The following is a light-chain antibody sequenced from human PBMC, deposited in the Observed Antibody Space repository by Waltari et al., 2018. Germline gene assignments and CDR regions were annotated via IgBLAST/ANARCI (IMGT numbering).Light chain of an antibody. CDR3: QHYVRLPAT. Sequence: EIVLTQSPGTLSLSPGERATLSCRASPSVSRSLAWYQQKAGQAPRLLIYGAFNRATGIPDRFSGSGSGTDFSLTISRLEPEDFAVYYCQHYVRLPATFGQGTKVEIK. CDR2: GAF. J-gene: IGKJ1*01. CDR1: PSVSRS. V-gene: IGKV3-20*01.